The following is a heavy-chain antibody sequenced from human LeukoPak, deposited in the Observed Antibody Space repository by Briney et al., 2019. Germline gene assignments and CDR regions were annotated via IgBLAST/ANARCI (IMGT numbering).Heavy chain of an antibody. Sequence: PGGSLRLSCAASGFTFSSYGMHWVRQAPGKGLEWVAFIRYDGSNKYYADSVKGRFTISRENSKNTLYLQMNSLRAEDTAVYYCAKGGWGVAAAGTFDYWGQGTLVTVSS. CDR1: GFTFSSYG. J-gene: IGHJ4*02. CDR3: AKGGWGVAAAGTFDY. CDR2: IRYDGSNK. D-gene: IGHD6-13*01. V-gene: IGHV3-30*02.